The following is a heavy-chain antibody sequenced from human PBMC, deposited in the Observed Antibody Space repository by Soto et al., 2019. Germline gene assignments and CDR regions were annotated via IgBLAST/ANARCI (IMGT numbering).Heavy chain of an antibody. CDR2: FIPIFGKA. Sequence: QVQLVQSGAEVKKPGSSVKVSCKASGGTFRKYAINWVRLAPGQGLEWMGGFIPIFGKADYAHKFQGRVTITADESTTTGYMELNSLRSEDTAVYYCATEQYGSGRGGFDPWGQGTLVTVSS. D-gene: IGHD6-19*01. CDR1: GGTFRKYA. V-gene: IGHV1-69*01. CDR3: ATEQYGSGRGGFDP. J-gene: IGHJ5*02.